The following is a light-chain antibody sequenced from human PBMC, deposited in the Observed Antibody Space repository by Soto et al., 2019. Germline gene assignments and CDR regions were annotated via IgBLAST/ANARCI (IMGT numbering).Light chain of an antibody. Sequence: QSVLTQPPSVSGAPGQRVTISCTGSNSNIGAGYDVHWYQKLPGTAPRLLIYGNSNRPSGVPVRFSGSKSGTSASLAIAGLQTDDEADYFCQSFDSSLTGYVFGTGTKVTVL. V-gene: IGLV1-40*01. J-gene: IGLJ1*01. CDR1: NSNIGAGYD. CDR3: QSFDSSLTGYV. CDR2: GNS.